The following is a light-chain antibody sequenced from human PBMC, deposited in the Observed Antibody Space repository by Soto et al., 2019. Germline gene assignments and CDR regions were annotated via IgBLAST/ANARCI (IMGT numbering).Light chain of an antibody. J-gene: IGKJ1*01. V-gene: IGKV1-27*01. Sequence: DSQMTQSPSFMSASVGDRVTITCRASQGISNYLAWYQQKPGKVPKLLIYAASTLQSGVPSRFSGSGSGTDVTLTNSSLQPEDVATYYCQEYNSAPYAFGQGTKVEIK. CDR1: QGISNY. CDR2: AAS. CDR3: QEYNSAPYA.